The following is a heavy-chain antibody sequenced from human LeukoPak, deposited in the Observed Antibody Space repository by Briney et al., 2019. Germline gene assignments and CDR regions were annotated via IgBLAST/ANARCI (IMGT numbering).Heavy chain of an antibody. CDR1: GLTFTDYG. V-gene: IGHV3-23*01. D-gene: IGHD6-19*01. J-gene: IGHJ4*02. CDR3: AGSSGWWAHDY. Sequence: GGYLKLSCAASGLTFTDYGMTWVRKAPGKGLEWGSSISGSGSGTYYADYVKGRFTISRDNSKNTLYVQIVSLRAEDTAIYYCAGSSGWWAHDYWGQGTLVTVSS. CDR2: ISGSGSGT.